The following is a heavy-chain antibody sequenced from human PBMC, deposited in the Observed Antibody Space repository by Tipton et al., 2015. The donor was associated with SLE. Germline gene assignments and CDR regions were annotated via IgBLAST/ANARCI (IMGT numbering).Heavy chain of an antibody. V-gene: IGHV4-61*02. CDR1: GGSISSGSYY. J-gene: IGHJ4*02. CDR2: IYTSGST. Sequence: TLSLTCTVSGGSISSGSYYWSWIRQPAGKGLEWIGRIYTSGSTNYNPSLKSRVTISVETSKNQFSLKLSSVTAADTAVYYCARGSITIFGVVTPFDYWGQGTLVTVSS. CDR3: ARGSITIFGVVTPFDY. D-gene: IGHD3-3*01.